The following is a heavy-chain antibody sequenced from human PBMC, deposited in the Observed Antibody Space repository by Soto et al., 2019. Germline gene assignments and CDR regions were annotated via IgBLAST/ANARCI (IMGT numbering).Heavy chain of an antibody. CDR2: INHSGST. Sequence: QVQLQQWGAGLLKPSETLSLTCAVYGGSFSGYYWSWIRQPPGKGLEWIGEINHSGSTNYNPSLKSRGTISGDTSKNQFALKLSSGTAADTAVYYCLRGAVFTGSGSYYVGYWGQGTLVTVSS. J-gene: IGHJ4*02. CDR1: GGSFSGYY. D-gene: IGHD3-10*01. V-gene: IGHV4-34*01. CDR3: LRGAVFTGSGSYYVGY.